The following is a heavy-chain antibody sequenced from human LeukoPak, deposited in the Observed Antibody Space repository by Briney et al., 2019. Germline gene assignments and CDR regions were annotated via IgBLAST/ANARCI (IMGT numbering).Heavy chain of an antibody. J-gene: IGHJ4*02. Sequence: GGSLRLSCAASGFTFSSHSMNWVRQAPGKGLEWVSHISSSSSTIYYADSVKGRFTISRDNAKNSLYLQMNSLRAEDTAVYYCARGAYYYEDWGQGTLVTVSS. CDR1: GFTFSSHS. CDR2: ISSSSSTI. D-gene: IGHD3-22*01. V-gene: IGHV3-48*01. CDR3: ARGAYYYED.